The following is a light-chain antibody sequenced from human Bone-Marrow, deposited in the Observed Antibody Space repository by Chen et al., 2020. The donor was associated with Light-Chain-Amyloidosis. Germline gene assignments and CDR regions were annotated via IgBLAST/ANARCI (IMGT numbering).Light chain of an antibody. CDR1: NIGSTS. CDR2: DDS. CDR3: QVWDRSSDRPV. V-gene: IGLV3-21*02. J-gene: IGLJ3*02. Sequence: SYVLTPPSSVSVAPAQTAKIACGGNNIGSTSVHWYQQTPGQAPLLVVYDDSDRPSGIPERLSGSNSGNTATLTISRVEAGDEADYYCQVWDRSSDRPVFGGGTKLTVL.